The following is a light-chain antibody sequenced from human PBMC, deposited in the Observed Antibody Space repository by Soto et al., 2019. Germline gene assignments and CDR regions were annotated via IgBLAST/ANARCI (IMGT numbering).Light chain of an antibody. CDR1: QSLYNSNNKNF. CDR2: WAS. J-gene: IGKJ1*01. Sequence: DIVMTQSPDSLAVSLGERATINCRSSQSLYNSNNKNFLAWYQHKPGQPPKLLIYWASTREPGVPDRFSGSGSGTDFNLTLSSLEAEDVAVYYCQEYSSPLWTFGQGTKVEIK. V-gene: IGKV4-1*01. CDR3: QEYSSPLWT.